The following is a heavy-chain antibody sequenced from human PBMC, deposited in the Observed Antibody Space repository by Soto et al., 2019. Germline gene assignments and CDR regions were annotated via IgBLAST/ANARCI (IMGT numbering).Heavy chain of an antibody. CDR1: GGSISSYH. J-gene: IGHJ5*02. D-gene: IGHD1-26*01. CDR2: VFYTGST. V-gene: IGHV4-59*01. Sequence: SETLSLTCTVSGGSISSYHWSWIRQSPGKGLEWIGYVFYTGSTKYNPALKRRVTISVDTSKNQFSLKLSSVSAADTGLYYCARSYSGTFYGYDTWGQGILVTVS. CDR3: ARSYSGTFYGYDT.